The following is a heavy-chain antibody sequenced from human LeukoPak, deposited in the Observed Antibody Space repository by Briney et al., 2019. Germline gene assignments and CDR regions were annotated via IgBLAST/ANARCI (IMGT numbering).Heavy chain of an antibody. CDR2: IYYSGST. CDR3: ARGLGGSSGCFGY. V-gene: IGHV4-59*01. Sequence: PSETLSLTCTVSGGSISSYYWGWIRQPPGKGLEWIGYIYYSGSTNYNPSLKSRVTISVDTSKNQLSLKLRSVTAADTAVYYCARGLGGSSGCFGYWGQGTLVTVSS. D-gene: IGHD6-19*01. J-gene: IGHJ4*02. CDR1: GGSISSYY.